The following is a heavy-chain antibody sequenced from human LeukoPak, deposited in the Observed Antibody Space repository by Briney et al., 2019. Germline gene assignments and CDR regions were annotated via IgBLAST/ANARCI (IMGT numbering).Heavy chain of an antibody. CDR2: INPNSDDT. V-gene: IGHV1-2*02. Sequence: GASVKVSCKASGYTFTSYYMHWVRQAPGQGLEWMGWINPNSDDTNYAQRFQGRVTMTRDTSVSTAYMELSRLRSDDTAVYYCARDGPVAETDFDYWGQGTLVTVSS. J-gene: IGHJ4*02. CDR3: ARDGPVAETDFDY. D-gene: IGHD6-19*01. CDR1: GYTFTSYY.